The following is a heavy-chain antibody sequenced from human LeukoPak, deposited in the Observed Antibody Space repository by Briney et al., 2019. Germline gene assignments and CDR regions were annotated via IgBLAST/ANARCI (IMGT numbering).Heavy chain of an antibody. Sequence: GGSLRLYCVASGFPFSSYWMTWVRQTPGKGLEWVANIKQDGSKKSYVDSVKGRFTISRDNAKNSLYLQMNSLRAEDTAIYYCTRVGYIDEGIDYWGQGTLVTVSS. CDR3: TRVGYIDEGIDY. CDR1: GFPFSSYW. V-gene: IGHV3-7*04. CDR2: IKQDGSKK. D-gene: IGHD5-24*01. J-gene: IGHJ4*02.